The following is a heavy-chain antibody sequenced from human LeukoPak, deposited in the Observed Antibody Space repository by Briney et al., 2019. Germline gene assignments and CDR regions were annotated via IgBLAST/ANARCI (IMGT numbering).Heavy chain of an antibody. CDR1: SGSISSYY. CDR2: VYTSGTT. J-gene: IGHJ5*02. D-gene: IGHD6-19*01. V-gene: IGHV4-4*07. CDR3: AKEVAVAGGGFWFDP. Sequence: PSETLSLTCTVSSGSISSYYWSWIRQPAGKGLEWIGRVYTSGTTSYNPSLESRVTMSVDTSKRQFSLKLRSVTAADTAVYYCAKEVAVAGGGFWFDPWGQGTLVTVSS.